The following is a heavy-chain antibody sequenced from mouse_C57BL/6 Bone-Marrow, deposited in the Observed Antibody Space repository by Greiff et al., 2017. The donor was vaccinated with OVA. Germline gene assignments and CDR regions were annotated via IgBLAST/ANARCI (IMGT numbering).Heavy chain of an antibody. CDR2: IYPGDGDT. CDR3: ARSGYYGSKDFDY. D-gene: IGHD1-1*01. J-gene: IGHJ2*01. CDR1: GYAFSSYW. V-gene: IGHV1-80*01. Sequence: QVHVKQSGAELVKPGASVKISCKASGYAFSSYWMNWVKQRPGKGLEWIGQIYPGDGDTNYNGKFKGKATLTADKSSSTAYMQLSSLTSEDSAVYFCARSGYYGSKDFDYWGQGTTLTVSS.